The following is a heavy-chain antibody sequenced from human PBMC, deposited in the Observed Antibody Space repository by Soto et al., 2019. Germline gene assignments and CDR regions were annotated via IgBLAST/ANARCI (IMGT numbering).Heavy chain of an antibody. CDR2: IKQDGSEK. V-gene: IGHV3-7*01. J-gene: IGHJ4*02. CDR1: GFTFSSYW. D-gene: IGHD3-22*01. CDR3: ARDQSASGYNFDY. Sequence: EVQLVESGGGLVQPGGSLRLSCAASGFTFSSYWMSWVRQAPGKGLEWVANIKQDGSEKYYVDSVKGRFTISRDNAKNSLYLQMNSLRAEDMAVYYCARDQSASGYNFDYWGQGTLVTVSS.